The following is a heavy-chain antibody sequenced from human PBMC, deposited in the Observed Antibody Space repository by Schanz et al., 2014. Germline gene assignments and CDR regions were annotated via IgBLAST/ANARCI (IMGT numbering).Heavy chain of an antibody. V-gene: IGHV3-11*06. CDR3: ARLPFSGSLGPDCYFDF. Sequence: QVQLVESGGGLVKPGGSLRLSCAASGFTFSDYYMSWIRQAPGKGLEWVSYLSGSSSDRNLADSVKGRFTISRDNAKSSLYLQMNSLRVEDTAIYYCARLPFSGSLGPDCYFDFWGRGTLVTVSS. CDR1: GFTFSDYY. D-gene: IGHD3-3*02. J-gene: IGHJ2*01. CDR2: LSGSSSDR.